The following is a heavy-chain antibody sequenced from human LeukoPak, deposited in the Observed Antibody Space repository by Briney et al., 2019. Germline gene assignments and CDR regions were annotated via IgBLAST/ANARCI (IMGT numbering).Heavy chain of an antibody. CDR2: IYYLGST. CDR1: GGSISSYY. D-gene: IGHD1-14*01. V-gene: IGHV4-59*01. CDR3: ARNNPNSPTIDY. Sequence: SETLSLTCAVSGGSISSYYLSWIRQPPGKGLEWISDIYYLGSTNYNPSLKSRVTISVDTSKSHFSLRLSSVTAADTAVYYCARNNPNSPTIDYWGQGNLVTVSS. J-gene: IGHJ4*02.